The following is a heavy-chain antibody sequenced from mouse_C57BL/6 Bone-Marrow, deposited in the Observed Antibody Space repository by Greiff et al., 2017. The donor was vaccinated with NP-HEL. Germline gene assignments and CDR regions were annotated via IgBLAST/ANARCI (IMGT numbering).Heavy chain of an antibody. Sequence: EVQLQQSGAELVRPGASVKLSCTASGFNIKDYYMHWVKQRPEQGLEWIGRIDPEDGDTEYAPKFQGKATMTADTSSNTAYLQLSSLTSEDTAVYYCTTNYSNLPWFAYWGQGTLVTVSA. J-gene: IGHJ3*01. CDR3: TTNYSNLPWFAY. V-gene: IGHV14-1*01. CDR1: GFNIKDYY. CDR2: IDPEDGDT. D-gene: IGHD2-5*01.